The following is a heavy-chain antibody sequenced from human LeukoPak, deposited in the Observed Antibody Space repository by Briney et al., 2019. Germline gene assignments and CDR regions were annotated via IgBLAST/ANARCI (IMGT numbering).Heavy chain of an antibody. V-gene: IGHV3-30*02. Sequence: GGSLRLSCAASGFTLTSYGMHWVRQAPGKGLEWVAFIRYDGSNKYYADSVKGRFTISRDNSKNTLYLQMNSLRAEDTAVYYCAKDGGYCSGGSCYEYYFDYWGQGTLVTVSS. D-gene: IGHD2-15*01. CDR3: AKDGGYCSGGSCYEYYFDY. CDR1: GFTLTSYG. CDR2: IRYDGSNK. J-gene: IGHJ4*02.